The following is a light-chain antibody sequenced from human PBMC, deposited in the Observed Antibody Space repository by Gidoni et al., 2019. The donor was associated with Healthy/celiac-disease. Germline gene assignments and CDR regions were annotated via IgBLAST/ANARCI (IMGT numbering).Light chain of an antibody. CDR3: SSYTSSSTRV. CDR2: EVS. J-gene: IGLJ1*01. Sequence: QSAPTQPASVSGSPGQSITISCTGTSSDVGGYNYVSWYQQHPGKAPKLMIYEVSNRPPGVSNRFSGSKSGNTASLTISGLQAEDEADYYCSSYTSSSTRVFGTGTKVTVL. V-gene: IGLV2-14*01. CDR1: SSDVGGYNY.